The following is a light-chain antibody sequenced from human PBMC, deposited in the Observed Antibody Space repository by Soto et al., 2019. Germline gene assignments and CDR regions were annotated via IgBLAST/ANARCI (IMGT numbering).Light chain of an antibody. CDR3: SSYAGSNNFPYV. Sequence: QSVLAQPASVSGSPGQSITISCTGTSSDVGGYDFVSWYQQHPGKAPKLMISDVSNRPSGGSNRFSGSKSGNTASLTISGLQAEDEADYYCSSYAGSNNFPYVFGTGTKVTVL. V-gene: IGLV2-14*01. J-gene: IGLJ1*01. CDR1: SSDVGGYDF. CDR2: DVS.